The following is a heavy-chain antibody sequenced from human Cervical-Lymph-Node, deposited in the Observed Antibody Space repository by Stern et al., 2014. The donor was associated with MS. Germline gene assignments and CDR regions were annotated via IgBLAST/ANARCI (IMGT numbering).Heavy chain of an antibody. D-gene: IGHD2-2*01. CDR3: AKDLGRGVVVVPLYGLDV. V-gene: IGHV3-23*04. CDR1: GFTFSTYA. J-gene: IGHJ6*02. Sequence: EVQLVESGGGLVQPGGSLRLSCAASGFTFSTYAFSWVRQAPGKGLEWVSSISDSGVYTYYADSVKGRFTISRDNSKSMLYLETQSLRGEDPAVYHCAKDLGRGVVVVPLYGLDVWGQWTTVTVSS. CDR2: ISDSGVYT.